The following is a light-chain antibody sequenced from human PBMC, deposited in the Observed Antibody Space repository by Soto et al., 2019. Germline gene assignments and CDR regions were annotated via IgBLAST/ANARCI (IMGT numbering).Light chain of an antibody. V-gene: IGKV3-20*01. J-gene: IGKJ1*01. CDR3: QQYGSSPRT. Sequence: EIVLTHSPGTLSLSPGERATLSCRASQSVSSSLAWYQQKPGQAPRLLIYGASSRATGIPDRFSGSGSGTNFTLTISRLEPEDFAVYYCQQYGSSPRTFGQGTKVEIK. CDR1: QSVSSS. CDR2: GAS.